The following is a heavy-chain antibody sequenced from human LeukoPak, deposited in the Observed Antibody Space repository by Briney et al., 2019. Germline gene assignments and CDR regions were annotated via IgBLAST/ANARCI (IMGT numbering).Heavy chain of an antibody. CDR1: GFTFSSYA. J-gene: IGHJ6*04. CDR2: ISGIGGST. D-gene: IGHD2-2*01. Sequence: PGGSLRLSCAASGFTFSSYATSRVRQAPGKGLEWVAAISGIGGSTYYADSVKGRFTISRDNSKNTLYLQMNSLRAEDTAVYYCAKVQLPYYYYYYSMDVWGKGTTVTVSS. CDR3: AKVQLPYYYYYYSMDV. V-gene: IGHV3-23*01.